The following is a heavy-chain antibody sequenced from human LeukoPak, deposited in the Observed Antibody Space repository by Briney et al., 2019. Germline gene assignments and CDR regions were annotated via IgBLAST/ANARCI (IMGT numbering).Heavy chain of an antibody. Sequence: PGGSLRLSCAASGFTFSSYSMNWVRQAPGKGLEWVSSISSSSSYIYYADSVKGRFTISRDNAKNSLYLQMNSLRAEDTAVYYCARAITMAAAGTWVLSSDYWGQGTLVTVSS. D-gene: IGHD6-13*01. J-gene: IGHJ4*02. V-gene: IGHV3-21*01. CDR1: GFTFSSYS. CDR3: ARAITMAAAGTWVLSSDY. CDR2: ISSSSSYI.